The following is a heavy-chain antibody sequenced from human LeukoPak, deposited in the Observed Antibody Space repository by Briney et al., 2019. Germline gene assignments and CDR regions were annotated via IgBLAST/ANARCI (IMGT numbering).Heavy chain of an antibody. V-gene: IGHV4-59*08. CDR1: GGSINYYY. CDR3: ARHLGTVAGVGFDY. D-gene: IGHD6-19*01. CDR2: IYYSGIT. Sequence: SETLSLTCTVSGGSINYYYWNWIRQPPGKGLEWIGYIYYSGITNYNPSLKSRVTISVDTSKNQSSLKLSSVTAADTAVYYCARHLGTVAGVGFDYWGQGTLVTVSS. J-gene: IGHJ4*02.